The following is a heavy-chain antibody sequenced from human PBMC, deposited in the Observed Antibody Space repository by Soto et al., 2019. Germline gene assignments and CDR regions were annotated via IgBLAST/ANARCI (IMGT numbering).Heavy chain of an antibody. Sequence: GGSLRLSCAASGFTFSSYGMHWVRQAPGKGLEWVAVISYDGSNKYYADSVRGRFTISRDNSKNTLYLQMNSLRAEDTAVYYYAKDSGYAIAAATDYWGQGALVTVSS. D-gene: IGHD6-13*01. CDR1: GFTFSSYG. V-gene: IGHV3-30*18. J-gene: IGHJ4*02. CDR2: ISYDGSNK. CDR3: AKDSGYAIAAATDY.